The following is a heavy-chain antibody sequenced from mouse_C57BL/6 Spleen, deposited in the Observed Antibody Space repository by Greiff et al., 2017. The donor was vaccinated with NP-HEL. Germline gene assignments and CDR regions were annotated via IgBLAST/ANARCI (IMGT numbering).Heavy chain of an antibody. CDR3: ARDDYDGRKGPYYFDY. J-gene: IGHJ2*01. D-gene: IGHD2-4*01. V-gene: IGHV1-82*01. CDR2: IYPGDGDT. Sequence: QVQLQQSGPELVKPGASVKISCKASGYAFSSSWMNWVKQRPGKGLEWIGRIYPGDGDTNYNGKFKGKATLPADKSSSTAYMQLSSLTSEDSAVYFCARDDYDGRKGPYYFDYWGQGTTLTVSS. CDR1: GYAFSSSW.